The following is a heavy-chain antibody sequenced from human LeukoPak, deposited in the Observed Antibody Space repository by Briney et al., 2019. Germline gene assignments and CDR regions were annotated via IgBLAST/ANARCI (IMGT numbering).Heavy chain of an antibody. CDR2: ISGSGGST. J-gene: IGHJ3*02. CDR3: VREYSSSSGRAFDI. CDR1: GFTFSSYA. V-gene: IGHV3-23*01. Sequence: GGSLRLSCAASGFTFSSYAMSWVRQAPGKGLEWVSAISGSGGSTYYADSVKGRFTISRDNAKNTLYLQMNSLRAEDTAVYYCVREYSSSSGRAFDIWGQGTMVTVSP. D-gene: IGHD6-6*01.